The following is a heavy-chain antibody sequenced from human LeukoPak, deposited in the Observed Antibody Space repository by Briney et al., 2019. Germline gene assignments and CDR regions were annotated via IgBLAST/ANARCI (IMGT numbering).Heavy chain of an antibody. V-gene: IGHV3-66*01. CDR3: ARGFGGSSPSGMDV. CDR2: IYSGSDT. Sequence: PGGSLRLSCAASGFTVSYNYLSWVRQAPGKGLEWVSIIYSGSDTYYADSVKGRFAISRDNSKNMVSLQMNSLRVEDTAVYYCARGFGGSSPSGMDVWGQGTTVTVSS. D-gene: IGHD1-26*01. J-gene: IGHJ6*02. CDR1: GFTVSYNY.